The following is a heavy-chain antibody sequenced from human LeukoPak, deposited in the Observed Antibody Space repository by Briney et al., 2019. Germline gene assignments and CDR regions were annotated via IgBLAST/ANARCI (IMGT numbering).Heavy chain of an antibody. J-gene: IGHJ4*02. D-gene: IGHD1-1*01. CDR3: ARRGASTGGLDY. Sequence: GGSLRLSCAASGFTFSSYEMNWVRQAPGKGLEWVSYISSSGSTIYYADSVKGRFTISRDNAKNSLYLQMNSLRAEDTAVYYCARRGASTGGLDYWGQGTLVTVSS. V-gene: IGHV3-48*03. CDR1: GFTFSSYE. CDR2: ISSSGSTI.